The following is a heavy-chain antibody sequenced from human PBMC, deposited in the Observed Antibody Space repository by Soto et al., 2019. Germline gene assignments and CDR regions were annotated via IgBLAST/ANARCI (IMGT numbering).Heavy chain of an antibody. D-gene: IGHD3-3*01. CDR1: GGSFSGYY. CDR2: INHSGST. V-gene: IGHV4-34*01. CDR3: ARGPSLYYDFWSGYYSY. J-gene: IGHJ4*02. Sequence: SETLSLTCAVYGGSFSGYYWSWIRQPPGKGLEWIGEINHSGSTNYNPSLKSRVTISVDTSKNQFSLKLSSVTAADTAVYYCARGPSLYYDFWSGYYSYWGQGTLVTVSS.